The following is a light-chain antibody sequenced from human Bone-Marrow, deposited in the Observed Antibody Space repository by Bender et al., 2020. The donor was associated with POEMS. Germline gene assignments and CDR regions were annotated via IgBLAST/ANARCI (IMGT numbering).Light chain of an antibody. V-gene: IGLV6-57*03. CDR2: EDD. Sequence: FVLTQPQSVSESPGKKVAISCTRNSGDIDSSYVQWYRQRPGSAPTTVIYEDDQRPSGVPDRFSGSIDTSSNSASLSISGLTTDDEAVYYCQSYDSDNHAVFGGGTKVTVL. CDR3: QSYDSDNHAV. CDR1: SGDIDSSY. J-gene: IGLJ3*02.